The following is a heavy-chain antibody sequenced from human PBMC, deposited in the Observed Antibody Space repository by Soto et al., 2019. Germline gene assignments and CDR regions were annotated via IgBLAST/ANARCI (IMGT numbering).Heavy chain of an antibody. CDR3: AKEDELNYFDSSGYSGSLYYFNY. D-gene: IGHD3-22*01. J-gene: IGHJ4*02. Sequence: GGSLRLSCAVSGFTFNNYAMSWVRQAPGKGLEWVSTIRDSGTSAFYADSVKGHFSISRDNSKNTLYLQMNSLRAEDTAVYYCAKEDELNYFDSSGYSGSLYYFNYWGQGTQVTVSS. CDR1: GFTFNNYA. V-gene: IGHV3-23*01. CDR2: IRDSGTSA.